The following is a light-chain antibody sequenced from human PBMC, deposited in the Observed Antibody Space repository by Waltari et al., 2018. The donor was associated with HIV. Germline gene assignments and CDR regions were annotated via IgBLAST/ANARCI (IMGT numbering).Light chain of an antibody. V-gene: IGLV1-40*01. Sequence: QSALTQPPSVSGAPGQRVTISCPGTRSNIGAGSFVHWYQHLPGTAPKLLVYSDINRPSGVPDRFSGFKSGTSASLVITGLQAEDEADYYCQSYDSSLRASVFGGGTKLTVL. CDR1: RSNIGAGSF. CDR2: SDI. J-gene: IGLJ2*01. CDR3: QSYDSSLRASV.